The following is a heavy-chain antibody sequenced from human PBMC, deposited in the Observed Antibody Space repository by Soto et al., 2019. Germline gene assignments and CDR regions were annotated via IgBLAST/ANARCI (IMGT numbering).Heavy chain of an antibody. Sequence: QVQLVESGGGVVQPGRSLRLSCAASGFTFSSYGMHWVLQAPGTELEWLAVISYDGSNKYYADSVKGRFTISRDNSKITLYLQMNSLTATDTAVDYCAKDTQLDYYYYGTDVWGRVTTVTV. CDR2: ISYDGSNK. V-gene: IGHV3-30*18. J-gene: IGHJ6*02. CDR1: GFTFSSYG. CDR3: AKDTQLDYYYYGTDV. D-gene: IGHD1-1*01.